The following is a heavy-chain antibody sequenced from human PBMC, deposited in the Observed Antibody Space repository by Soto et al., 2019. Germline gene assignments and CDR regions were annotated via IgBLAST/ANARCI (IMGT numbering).Heavy chain of an antibody. CDR3: ARESPRDCTNGVCYRPYYYYYGMDV. CDR2: IYTSGST. CDR1: GGSISSYY. D-gene: IGHD2-8*01. Sequence: SETLSLTCTASGGSISSYYWSWIRQPAGKGLEWIGRIYTSGSTNYNPSLKSRVTMSVDTSKNQFSLKLSSVTAADTAVYYCARESPRDCTNGVCYRPYYYYYGMDVWGQGTTVT. V-gene: IGHV4-4*07. J-gene: IGHJ6*02.